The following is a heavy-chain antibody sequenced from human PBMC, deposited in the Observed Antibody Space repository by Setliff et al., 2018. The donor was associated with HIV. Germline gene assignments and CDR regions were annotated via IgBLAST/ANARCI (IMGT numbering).Heavy chain of an antibody. J-gene: IGHJ4*02. CDR2: ISSSTRYI. CDR1: GFTFSSYW. Sequence: PGGSLRLSCAASGFTFSSYWMNWVRQAPGKGLEWVSCISSSTRYIYYADSVKGRFTISRDNAKNSLYLQISSLRAEDTAVYYCARQEGAGITMTVELIFPPDFWGQGTLVTVSS. CDR3: ARQEGAGITMTVELIFPPDF. V-gene: IGHV3-21*01. D-gene: IGHD3-22*01.